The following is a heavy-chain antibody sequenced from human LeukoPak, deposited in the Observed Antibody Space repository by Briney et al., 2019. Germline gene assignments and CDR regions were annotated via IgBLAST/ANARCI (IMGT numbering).Heavy chain of an antibody. D-gene: IGHD5-12*01. V-gene: IGHV4-34*01. CDR2: IYHSGST. J-gene: IGHJ4*02. CDR1: GGSFSGYY. CDR3: ARFSERSNGYATD. Sequence: SETLSLTCAVYGGSFSGYYWSWIRQPPGKGLEWIGSIYHSGSTYYNPSLKSRVTISVDTSKNQFSLKLSSVTAADTAVYYCARFSERSNGYATDWGQGTLVTVSS.